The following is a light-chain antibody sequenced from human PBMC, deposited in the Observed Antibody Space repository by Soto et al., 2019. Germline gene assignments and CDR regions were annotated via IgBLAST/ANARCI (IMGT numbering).Light chain of an antibody. Sequence: DIQMTQSPSTLSASVGDRVTITCRASQSISSWLAWYQQKPGKAPKLLIYDASSLASGVPSRFSGSGSGTDFTLTISSLQPDDFAAYYCQQYNYDPYTFGQGTKLEIK. CDR2: DAS. V-gene: IGKV1-5*01. CDR3: QQYNYDPYT. J-gene: IGKJ2*01. CDR1: QSISSW.